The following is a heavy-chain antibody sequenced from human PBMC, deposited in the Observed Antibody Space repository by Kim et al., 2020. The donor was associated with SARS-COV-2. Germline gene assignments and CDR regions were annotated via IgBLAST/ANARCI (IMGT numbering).Heavy chain of an antibody. CDR3: AAYSSSYHIIDY. D-gene: IGHD6-6*01. CDR1: GGSISSSSYY. V-gene: IGHV4-39*01. J-gene: IGHJ4*02. CDR2: IYYSGST. Sequence: SETLSPTCTVSGGSISSSSYYWGWIRQPPGKGLEWIGSIYYSGSTYYNPSLKSRVTISVDTSKNQFSLKLSSVTAADTAVYYCAAYSSSYHIIDYWGQGT.